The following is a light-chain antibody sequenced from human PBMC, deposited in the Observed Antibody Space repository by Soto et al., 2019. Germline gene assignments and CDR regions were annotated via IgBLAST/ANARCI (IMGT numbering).Light chain of an antibody. CDR3: QQLKTYPVI. CDR2: GAS. CDR1: QGISSF. J-gene: IGKJ4*01. V-gene: IGKV1-9*01. Sequence: DIQLTQSPSSLSAAVGDRVTITCRASQGISSFLAWFQQKPGKAPKLLIYGASALQSGVPSRFSGRGSGTEFTLTIRSLQPEDFATYHCQQLKTYPVIFGGGTKVEIK.